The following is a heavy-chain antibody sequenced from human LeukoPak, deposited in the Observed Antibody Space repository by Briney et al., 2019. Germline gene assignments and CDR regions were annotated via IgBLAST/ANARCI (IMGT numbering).Heavy chain of an antibody. Sequence: GGSLRLSCAASGFTVSSNYMSWVRQAPGKGLEWVSVIYSGGSTYYADSVKGRFTISRDNSKNTLYPQMNSLSAEDTAVYYCARVTRFGESQYYYYYYGMDVWGQGTTVTVSS. CDR1: GFTVSSNY. J-gene: IGHJ6*02. CDR2: IYSGGST. V-gene: IGHV3-53*01. D-gene: IGHD3-10*01. CDR3: ARVTRFGESQYYYYYYGMDV.